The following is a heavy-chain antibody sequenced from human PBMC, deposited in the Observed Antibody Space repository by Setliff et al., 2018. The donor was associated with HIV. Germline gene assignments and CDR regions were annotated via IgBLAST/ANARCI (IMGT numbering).Heavy chain of an antibody. D-gene: IGHD6-19*01. CDR2: ISWSGGGT. CDR3: VRDKWLVPDTFDI. J-gene: IGHJ3*02. V-gene: IGHV3-20*04. Sequence: GGSLRLSCAASGFTVSSNYMSWVRQVPGKGLEWVSGISWSGGGTGYAASVKGRFTISRDNAKNSLYLQMNSLRAEDMALYYCVRDKWLVPDTFDIWGQGTMVTVSS. CDR1: GFTVSSNY.